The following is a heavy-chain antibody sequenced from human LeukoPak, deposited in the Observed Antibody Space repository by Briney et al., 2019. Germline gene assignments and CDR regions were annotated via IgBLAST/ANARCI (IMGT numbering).Heavy chain of an antibody. CDR3: ARDSDCSSTSCSSYYYYYYYMDV. V-gene: IGHV3-74*01. J-gene: IGHJ6*03. D-gene: IGHD2-2*01. CDR2: IKSDGPPT. Sequence: GGSLRPSCAPPGFNLSDFWRNWVRHPPPSGKGLMWFSHIKSDGPPTRYADFVKGRFTISRDNAKNSLYLQMNSLRAEDTAVYYCARDSDCSSTSCSSYYYYYYYMDVWGKGTTVTVSS. CDR1: GFNLSDFW.